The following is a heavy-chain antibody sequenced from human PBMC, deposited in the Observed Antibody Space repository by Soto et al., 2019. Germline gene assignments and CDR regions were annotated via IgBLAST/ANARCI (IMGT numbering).Heavy chain of an antibody. Sequence: QVQLVQSGAEVKKPGSSVKVSCKASGGTFSSYTISWVRQAPGQGLEWMGRIIPILGIANYAQKFQGRVTITADKSTSTDYMELSSLRSEDTAVYYCARDHYDILTRYYYGMDVWGQGTTVTVSS. CDR3: ARDHYDILTRYYYGMDV. CDR2: IIPILGIA. CDR1: GGTFSSYT. J-gene: IGHJ6*02. D-gene: IGHD3-9*01. V-gene: IGHV1-69*08.